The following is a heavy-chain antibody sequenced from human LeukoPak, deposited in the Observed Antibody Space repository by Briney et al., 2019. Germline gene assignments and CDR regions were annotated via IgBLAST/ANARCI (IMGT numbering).Heavy chain of an antibody. Sequence: GGSLRLSCAASGFTFSSYSMNWVRQAPGKGLEWVSYISSSSSTIYYADSVKGRFTISRDNAKNSLYLQMNSLRAEDTAVYYCARDFYYGSGSYYNGGWFDPWGQGTLVTVSS. CDR1: GFTFSSYS. J-gene: IGHJ5*02. CDR3: ARDFYYGSGSYYNGGWFDP. CDR2: ISSSSSTI. V-gene: IGHV3-48*01. D-gene: IGHD3-10*01.